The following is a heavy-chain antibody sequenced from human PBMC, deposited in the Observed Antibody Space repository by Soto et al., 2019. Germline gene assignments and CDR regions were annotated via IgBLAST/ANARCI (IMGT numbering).Heavy chain of an antibody. J-gene: IGHJ4*02. V-gene: IGHV4-39*01. Sequence: QLQLQESGPGLVEPSETLSLTCTVSGGSISSSPYYWAWIRQPPWKGLQWIGNIYYNGNTFYNPSLKSRVAISIDTSKNQFSLRLSSVTASDTAVYYCARHGPLTNNWNQLNCWGQGTLVTVSS. CDR1: GGSISSSPYY. CDR2: IYYNGNT. D-gene: IGHD1-1*01. CDR3: ARHGPLTNNWNQLNC.